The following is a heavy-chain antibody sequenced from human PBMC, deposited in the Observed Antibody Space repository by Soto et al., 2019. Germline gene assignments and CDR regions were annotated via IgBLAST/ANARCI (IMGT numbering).Heavy chain of an antibody. J-gene: IGHJ6*02. CDR1: GYSFTSYW. CDR3: ARHQVDYYDSSGYRSGMDV. V-gene: IGHV5-10-1*01. CDR2: IDPSDSYT. Sequence: GESLKISCKGSGYSFTSYWISWVRQMPGKGLERMGRIDPSDSYTNYSPSFQGHVTISADKSISTAYLQWSSLKASDTAMYYCARHQVDYYDSSGYRSGMDVWGQGTTVTVSS. D-gene: IGHD3-22*01.